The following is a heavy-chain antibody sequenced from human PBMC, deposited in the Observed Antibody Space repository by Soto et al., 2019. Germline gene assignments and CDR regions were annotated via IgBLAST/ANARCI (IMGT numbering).Heavy chain of an antibody. Sequence: SETLSLTCTVSGGSINDYYWSWIRQPPGRGLEWIGYIYNGGTTNYNPSLKSRVAISVDTSKNQFSLKLTSVTAADTAVYYCAAGTELLWFGDAFDIWGQGTMVTV. V-gene: IGHV4-59*08. J-gene: IGHJ3*02. CDR3: AAGTELLWFGDAFDI. CDR2: IYNGGTT. CDR1: GGSINDYY. D-gene: IGHD3-10*01.